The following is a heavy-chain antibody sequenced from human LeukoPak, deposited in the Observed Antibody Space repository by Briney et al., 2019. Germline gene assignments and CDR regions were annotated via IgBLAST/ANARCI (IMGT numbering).Heavy chain of an antibody. CDR3: ARDQLILSYYYGMDV. V-gene: IGHV3-64*01. D-gene: IGHD2-15*01. J-gene: IGHJ6*02. CDR1: GFTFSNYA. CDR2: ISSNGGIT. Sequence: GGSLRLSCAASGFTFSNYAMHWVRQAPGKGLEYVSAISSNGGITYYAKSVEGRFTISRDNSKSTLHLQMGSLRAEDVAVYYCARDQLILSYYYGMDVWGQGTTVTVSS.